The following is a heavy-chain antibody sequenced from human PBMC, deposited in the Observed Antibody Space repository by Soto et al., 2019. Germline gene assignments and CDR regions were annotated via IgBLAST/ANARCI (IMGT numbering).Heavy chain of an antibody. Sequence: PGGSLRLSCAASGFTFSTYSMNWVRQAPGKGLEWVSYISTTGSTIYYADSVKGRFTISRGNAKNSLYLQMTSLRAEDTAVYYCARYKGYCSGGSCYYYYYMDVWGKGTTVTSP. CDR1: GFTFSTYS. CDR3: ARYKGYCSGGSCYYYYYMDV. V-gene: IGHV3-48*01. D-gene: IGHD2-15*01. CDR2: ISTTGSTI. J-gene: IGHJ6*03.